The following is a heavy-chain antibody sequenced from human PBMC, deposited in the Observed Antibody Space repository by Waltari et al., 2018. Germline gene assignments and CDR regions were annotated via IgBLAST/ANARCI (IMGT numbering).Heavy chain of an antibody. CDR3: AKDRESTLWFGELIY. D-gene: IGHD3-10*01. J-gene: IGHJ4*02. Sequence: EVQLVESGGGLVQPGRSLRLSCAASGFTFDDYAMHWVRQAPGKGLEWVSGISWNSGSIGYADSVKGRFTISRDNAKNSLYLQMNSLRAEDTALYYCAKDRESTLWFGELIYWGQGTLVTVSS. CDR2: ISWNSGSI. CDR1: GFTFDDYA. V-gene: IGHV3-9*01.